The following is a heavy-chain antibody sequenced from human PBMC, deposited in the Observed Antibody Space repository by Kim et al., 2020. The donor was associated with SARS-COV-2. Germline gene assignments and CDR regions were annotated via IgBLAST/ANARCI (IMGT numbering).Heavy chain of an antibody. CDR2: ISTSGSTI. J-gene: IGHJ4*01. D-gene: IGHD3-22*01. CDR1: GFTFSDYY. Sequence: GGSLRLSCAASGFTFSDYYMSWIRQAPGKGLEWLSYISTSGSTIKYADSVKGRFTISRDNAKNSLYLQMNSLRAEDTAVYYCASPQLGHYYDSSGAPSDYWGQGTLVTVSS. CDR3: ASPQLGHYYDSSGAPSDY. V-gene: IGHV3-11*01.